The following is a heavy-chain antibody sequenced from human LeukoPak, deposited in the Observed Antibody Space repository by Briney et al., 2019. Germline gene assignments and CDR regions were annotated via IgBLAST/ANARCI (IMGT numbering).Heavy chain of an antibody. Sequence: PSETLSLTCAVYGGSFSGYYWSWMRQPPGKGLEWIGEINHSGSTNYNPSLKSRVTISVDTSKNQFSLKLSSVTAADTAVYYCARDTRYYDILTGYYYAEYFQHWGQGTLITVSS. J-gene: IGHJ1*01. CDR1: GGSFSGYY. V-gene: IGHV4-34*01. D-gene: IGHD3-9*01. CDR3: ARDTRYYDILTGYYYAEYFQH. CDR2: INHSGST.